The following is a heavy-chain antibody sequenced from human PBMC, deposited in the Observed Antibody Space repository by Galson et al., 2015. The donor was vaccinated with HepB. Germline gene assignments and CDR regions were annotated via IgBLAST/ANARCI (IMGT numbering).Heavy chain of an antibody. Sequence: SLRLSCAASGFTFNSFAMSWVRQAPGKGLNWVSAVSGSGDYTYYAASVKGRFTISRDNSKNTLSLQMNGLRPEDTAVYYCAKELRYANTNDGIALDYWGQGTLVTVSS. D-gene: IGHD2-8*01. J-gene: IGHJ4*02. CDR3: AKELRYANTNDGIALDY. CDR2: VSGSGDYT. V-gene: IGHV3-23*01. CDR1: GFTFNSFA.